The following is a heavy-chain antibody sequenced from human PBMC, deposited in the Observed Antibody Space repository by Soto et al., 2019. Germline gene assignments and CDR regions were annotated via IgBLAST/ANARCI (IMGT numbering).Heavy chain of an antibody. V-gene: IGHV4-59*01. CDR2: IYYSGST. CDR3: ARGTYNWFDP. Sequence: LSLTCTVSGGSISSYFWSWIRQPPGKGLEWIGYIYYSGSTNYNPSLKSRVTISVDTSKNQFSLKLTSVTAADTAVYYCARGTYNWFDPWGQGTLVPVSS. J-gene: IGHJ5*02. CDR1: GGSISSYF.